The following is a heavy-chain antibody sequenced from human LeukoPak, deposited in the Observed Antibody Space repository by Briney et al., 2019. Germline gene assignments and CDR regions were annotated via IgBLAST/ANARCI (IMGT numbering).Heavy chain of an antibody. CDR3: ARNLYGCNLNYFDY. CDR1: GGSISSYY. Sequence: SETLSLTCTVSGGSISSYYWSWIRQPPGKGLEWIGYIYYSGSTNYNPSLKSRVTISVDTSKNQFSLKLSSVTAADTAVYYCARNLYGCNLNYFDYWGQGTLVTVSS. CDR2: IYYSGST. D-gene: IGHD4-23*01. J-gene: IGHJ4*02. V-gene: IGHV4-59*01.